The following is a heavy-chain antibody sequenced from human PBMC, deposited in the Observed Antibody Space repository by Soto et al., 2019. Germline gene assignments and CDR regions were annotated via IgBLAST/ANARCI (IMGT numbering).Heavy chain of an antibody. D-gene: IGHD1-20*01. CDR1: GGSISSYY. V-gene: IGHV4-59*01. CDR2: IYYSGIT. Sequence: SETLSLTCTVSGGSISSYYWSWIRQPPGKGLEWIGYIYYSGITNYNPSLKSRVTISVDTSKNQFSLKLSSVTAADTAVYYCARYKSYYYYGMDVWGQGTTVTVSS. J-gene: IGHJ6*02. CDR3: ARYKSYYYYGMDV.